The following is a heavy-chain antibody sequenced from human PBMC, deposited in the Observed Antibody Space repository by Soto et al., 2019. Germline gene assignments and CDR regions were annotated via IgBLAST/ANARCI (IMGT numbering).Heavy chain of an antibody. D-gene: IGHD3-10*01. V-gene: IGHV3-23*01. Sequence: EVQLLESGGGLVQPGGSLRLSCAASGFTFSSYAMSWVRQAPGKGLEWVSAISGSGGSTYYADSVKGRFTISRDNSKNTRYLQMNSLRAEDTAVYYCAKAMVRGVINILLDYWGQGTLVTVSS. J-gene: IGHJ4*02. CDR1: GFTFSSYA. CDR2: ISGSGGST. CDR3: AKAMVRGVINILLDY.